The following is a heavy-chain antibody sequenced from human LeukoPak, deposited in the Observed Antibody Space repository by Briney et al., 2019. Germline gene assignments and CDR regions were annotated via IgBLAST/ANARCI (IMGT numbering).Heavy chain of an antibody. CDR2: IIPIFGIA. CDR1: GGTFSSYA. V-gene: IGHV1-69*04. D-gene: IGHD1-26*01. CDR3: ARDSGGSYRGGRIFDY. Sequence: SVKVSCKAFGGTFSSYAISWVRQAPGQGLEWMGRIIPIFGIANYAQKFQGRVTITADKSTSTAYMELSSLRSEDTAVYYCARDSGGSYRGGRIFDYWGQGTLVTVSS. J-gene: IGHJ4*02.